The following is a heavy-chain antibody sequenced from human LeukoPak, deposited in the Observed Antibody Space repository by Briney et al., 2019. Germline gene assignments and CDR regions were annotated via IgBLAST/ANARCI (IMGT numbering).Heavy chain of an antibody. D-gene: IGHD5-18*01. CDR3: ARVYSYGAFDI. V-gene: IGHV4-38-2*02. CDR1: GYSISSGYY. CDR2: IYHSGST. J-gene: IGHJ3*02. Sequence: PSETLSLTCTVSGYSISSGYYWGWIRQPPGKGLEWIGSIYHSGSTYYNPSLKSRVTISVDTSKNQFSLKLSSVTAADTAVYYCARVYSYGAFDIWGQGTMVTVSS.